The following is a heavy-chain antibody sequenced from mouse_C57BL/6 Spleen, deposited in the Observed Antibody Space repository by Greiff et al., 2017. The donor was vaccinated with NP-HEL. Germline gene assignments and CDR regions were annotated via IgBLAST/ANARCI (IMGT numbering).Heavy chain of an antibody. J-gene: IGHJ1*03. CDR3: ARGVPLLLWYFDV. Sequence: VQLQQSGPELVKPGASVKIPCKASGYTFTDYNMDWVKQSHGKSLEWIGDINPNNGGTIYNQKFKGKATLTVDKSSSTAYMELRSLTSEDTAVYYCARGVPLLLWYFDVWGTGTTVTVSS. CDR1: GYTFTDYN. V-gene: IGHV1-18*01. D-gene: IGHD1-2*01. CDR2: INPNNGGT.